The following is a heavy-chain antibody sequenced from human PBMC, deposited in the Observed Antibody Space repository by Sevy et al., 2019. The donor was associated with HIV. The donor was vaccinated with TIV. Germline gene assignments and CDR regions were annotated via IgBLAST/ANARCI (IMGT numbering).Heavy chain of an antibody. J-gene: IGHJ6*03. CDR1: GFTFSSYA. Sequence: GGSLRLSCAASGFTFSSYAMSWLRQAPGKGLEWVSVISGSGGLTYYADSVKGRFTISRDNSKNTLFLQMNSLRAEDTALYYCAREGDGTGNYYYQMDVWGKGTTVTVSS. CDR2: ISGSGGLT. D-gene: IGHD2-21*02. CDR3: AREGDGTGNYYYQMDV. V-gene: IGHV3-23*01.